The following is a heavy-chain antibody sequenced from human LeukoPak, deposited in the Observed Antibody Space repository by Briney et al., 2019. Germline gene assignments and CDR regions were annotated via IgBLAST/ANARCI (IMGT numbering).Heavy chain of an antibody. Sequence: ASVKVSCKVSGYTLTELSMHWVRQAPGKGLEGMGGFDPEDGETIYAQKFQGRVTMTEDTSTDTAYMELSSLRSEDTAVYYCATSSGSYYNLYYYYGMDVWGKGTTVTVSS. J-gene: IGHJ6*04. D-gene: IGHD3-10*01. CDR3: ATSSGSYYNLYYYYGMDV. CDR2: FDPEDGET. V-gene: IGHV1-24*01. CDR1: GYTLTELS.